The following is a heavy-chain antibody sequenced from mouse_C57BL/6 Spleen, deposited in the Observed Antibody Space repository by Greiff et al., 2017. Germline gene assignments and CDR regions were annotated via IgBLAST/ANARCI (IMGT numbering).Heavy chain of an antibody. Sequence: QVQLQQSGAELVRPGASVTLSCKASGYTFTDYEMHWVKQTPVHGLEWIGAIDPETGGTAYNQKFKGKAILTADKSSSTAYMELRSLTSEDAAVYYCTRENYYGSSREYFDVWGTGTTVTVSS. D-gene: IGHD1-1*01. J-gene: IGHJ1*03. V-gene: IGHV1-15*01. CDR2: IDPETGGT. CDR1: GYTFTDYE. CDR3: TRENYYGSSREYFDV.